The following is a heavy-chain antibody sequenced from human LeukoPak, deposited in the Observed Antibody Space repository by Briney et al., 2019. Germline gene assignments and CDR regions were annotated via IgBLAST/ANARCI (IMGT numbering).Heavy chain of an antibody. D-gene: IGHD6-13*01. CDR2: IKHDGTEK. J-gene: IGHJ4*02. CDR1: GFIFSNYF. CDR3: AKGGSSSPRSTFDY. V-gene: IGHV3-7*01. Sequence: GGSLRLSCAASGFIFSNYFMSWVRQTPGKGLEWVASIKHDGTEKYYVDSVKGRFTISRDNAKNAVYLQMNSLRAEDTAVYYCAKGGSSSPRSTFDYWGQGTLLTVSS.